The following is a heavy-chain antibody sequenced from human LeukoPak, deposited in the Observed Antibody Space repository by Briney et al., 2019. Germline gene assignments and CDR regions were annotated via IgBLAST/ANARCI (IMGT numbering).Heavy chain of an antibody. CDR2: ISSSGRNT. Sequence: PGGSLRLSCAASGFTFTNYEMNWVRQAPGKGLEWVSYISSSGRNTYYADSVKGRFTISRDNAKNSVYLQMNSLRAEDTAVYYCARESWGGSHDGNAFDIWGQGRMVTVSS. V-gene: IGHV3-48*03. CDR3: ARESWGGSHDGNAFDI. CDR1: GFTFTNYE. J-gene: IGHJ3*02. D-gene: IGHD1-26*01.